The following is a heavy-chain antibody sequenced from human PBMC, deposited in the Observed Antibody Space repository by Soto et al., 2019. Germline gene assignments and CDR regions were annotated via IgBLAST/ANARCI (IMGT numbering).Heavy chain of an antibody. J-gene: IGHJ4*02. D-gene: IGHD2-21*01. CDR1: GFTFSSNW. CDR3: ASDGEGF. Sequence: EVQLVESGGGLVQPGGSLRLSCAASGFTFSSNWMHWVRRVPGRGLVWVSRINTDGSYRNYVDSVKGRFTTSRDNAKKMLYLQMNDLRVEDTAMYYCASDGEGFWGQGTLVTVSS. CDR2: INTDGSYR. V-gene: IGHV3-74*01.